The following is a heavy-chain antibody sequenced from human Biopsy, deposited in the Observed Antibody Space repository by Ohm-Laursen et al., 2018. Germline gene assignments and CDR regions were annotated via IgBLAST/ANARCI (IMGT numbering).Heavy chain of an antibody. CDR2: ASYSGYT. V-gene: IGHV4-59*08. Sequence: TLSLTCTVSDDSIRNFYWTWIRQPPGQGLEWIGHASYSGYTNYNPSLKSRVTISVDTSKNHFSLNLRSVTVADTAVYSCARLGNFWNAEDGLDLWGLGTMVTVSS. D-gene: IGHD3-3*01. CDR1: DDSIRNFY. CDR3: ARLGNFWNAEDGLDL. J-gene: IGHJ3*01.